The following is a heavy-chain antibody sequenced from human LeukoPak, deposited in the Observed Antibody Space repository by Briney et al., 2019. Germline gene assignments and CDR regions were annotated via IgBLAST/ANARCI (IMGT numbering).Heavy chain of an antibody. CDR1: GFTFSSYA. CDR2: ISGSGGST. J-gene: IGHJ4*02. CDR3: AKAELGVDTFFDY. D-gene: IGHD3-3*01. V-gene: IGHV3-23*01. Sequence: GGSLRLSCAASGFTFSSYAMSWVRQAPGKGLEWVSAISGSGGSTYYADSVKGRFTISRDNSKNTLYLQMNSLRAEDTALYYCAKAELGVDTFFDYWGQGTLVTVSS.